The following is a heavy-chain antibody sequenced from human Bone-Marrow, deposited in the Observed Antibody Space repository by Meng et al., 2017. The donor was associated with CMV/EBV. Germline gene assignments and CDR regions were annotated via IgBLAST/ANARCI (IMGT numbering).Heavy chain of an antibody. J-gene: IGHJ6*02. V-gene: IGHV3-73*01. CDR3: TRLIESGYSYGPDDYYYGMDV. CDR2: IRSKANSYAT. CDR1: GFTFSGSA. Sequence: GESLKISCAASGFTFSGSAMHWVRQASGKGLEWVGRIRSKANSYATAYAASVKGRFTISRDDSKNTAYLQMNSLKTEDTAVYYCTRLIESGYSYGPDDYYYGMDVWGQGTTVT. D-gene: IGHD5-18*01.